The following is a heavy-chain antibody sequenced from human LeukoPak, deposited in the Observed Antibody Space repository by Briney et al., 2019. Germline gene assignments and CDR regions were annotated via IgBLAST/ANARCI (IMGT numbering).Heavy chain of an antibody. CDR1: GGSISSSSYY. Sequence: SETLSLTCTVSGGSISSSSYYWGWIRQPPGKGLEWIGSIYYSGSTYYNPSLKSRVTISVDTSKNQFSLKLSSVTAADTAVYYCARQFMVRGVIIVINWFDPWGQGTLVTVSS. D-gene: IGHD3-10*01. CDR2: IYYSGST. J-gene: IGHJ5*02. V-gene: IGHV4-39*01. CDR3: ARQFMVRGVIIVINWFDP.